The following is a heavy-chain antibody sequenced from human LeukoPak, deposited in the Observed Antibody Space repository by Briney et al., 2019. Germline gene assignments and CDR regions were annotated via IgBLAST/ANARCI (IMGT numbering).Heavy chain of an antibody. CDR1: GYNFIGHY. CDR3: AARPPYSGYEDGDY. V-gene: IGHV1-2*02. D-gene: IGHD5-12*01. CDR2: INPNSGGT. J-gene: IGHJ4*02. Sequence: VASVKVSCKASGYNFIGHYIHWVRQAPGQGLEWMGWINPNSGGTNYAQKFQGRVTMTRDTSISTAYMELSRLRSDDTAVYYCAARPPYSGYEDGDYWGQGTLVTVSS.